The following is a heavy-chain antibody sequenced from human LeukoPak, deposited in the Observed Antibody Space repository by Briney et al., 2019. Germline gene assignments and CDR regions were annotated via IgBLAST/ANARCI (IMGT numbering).Heavy chain of an antibody. Sequence: PGGSLRLSCAASGFTVSSNCMSWVRQAPEKGLEWVSNIYSGGSIYYADSVKGRFTISRDNAKNSLYLQMNSLRAEDTAVYYCARDMYYDILTGRDAFDIWGQGTMVTVSS. CDR2: IYSGGSI. CDR3: ARDMYYDILTGRDAFDI. D-gene: IGHD3-9*01. J-gene: IGHJ3*02. CDR1: GFTVSSNC. V-gene: IGHV3-66*01.